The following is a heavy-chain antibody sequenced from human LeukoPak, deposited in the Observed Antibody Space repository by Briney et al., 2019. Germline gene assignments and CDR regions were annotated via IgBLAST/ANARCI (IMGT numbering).Heavy chain of an antibody. J-gene: IGHJ4*02. CDR1: GFTFSRYA. V-gene: IGHV3-23*01. CDR3: AREAITMIVVARRGYYFDY. D-gene: IGHD3-22*01. Sequence: PGGSLRLSCAVSGFTFSRYATNWVRQAPGKGLEWVSTISDSGGSTYYADSVKGRFTISRDNSKNTLYLQMNSLRAEDTAVYYCAREAITMIVVARRGYYFDYWGQGTLVTVSS. CDR2: ISDSGGST.